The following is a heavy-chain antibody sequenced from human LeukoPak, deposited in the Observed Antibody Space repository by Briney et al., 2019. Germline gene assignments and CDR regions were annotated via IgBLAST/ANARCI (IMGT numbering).Heavy chain of an antibody. V-gene: IGHV3-15*01. CDR3: ARSGDYVLYYFDY. D-gene: IGHD4-17*01. J-gene: IGHJ4*02. Sequence: PGGSLRLSCAASGFTFSNAWMSWVRQAPGKGLEWVGRIKSKTDGGTTDYAAPVKGRFTISRDDSKNTLYLQMNSLKIEDTAVYYCARSGDYVLYYFDYWGQGTLVTVSS. CDR2: IKSKTDGGTT. CDR1: GFTFSNAW.